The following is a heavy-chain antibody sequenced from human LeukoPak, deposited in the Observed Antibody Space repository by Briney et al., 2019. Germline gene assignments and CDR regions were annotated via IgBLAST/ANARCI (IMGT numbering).Heavy chain of an antibody. J-gene: IGHJ4*02. CDR3: ARDYCSSTSCLFDY. CDR2: INPNSGDT. V-gene: IGHV1-2*06. CDR1: GYTFTGYH. Sequence: ASVKVSCKASGYTFTGYHMHWVRQAPGQGLEWMGRINPNSGDTNNAQKFQGRVTMTRDTSISTAYMDLSRLTSGDTAVYYCARDYCSSTSCLFDYWGQGTLVTVSS. D-gene: IGHD2-2*01.